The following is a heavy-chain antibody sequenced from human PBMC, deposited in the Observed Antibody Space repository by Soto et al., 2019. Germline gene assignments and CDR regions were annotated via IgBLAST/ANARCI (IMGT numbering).Heavy chain of an antibody. D-gene: IGHD3-9*01. V-gene: IGHV1-46*01. CDR3: ARDIENTISRLAHYYYYGMDV. CDR1: GYTFTSYY. CDR2: INPSGGST. J-gene: IGHJ6*02. Sequence: ASVKVSCKASGYTFTSYYMHWVRQAPGQGLEWMGIINPSGGSTSYAQKFQGRVTMTRDTSTSTVYMELSSLRSEDTAVYYCARDIENTISRLAHYYYYGMDVWGQGTTVTVSS.